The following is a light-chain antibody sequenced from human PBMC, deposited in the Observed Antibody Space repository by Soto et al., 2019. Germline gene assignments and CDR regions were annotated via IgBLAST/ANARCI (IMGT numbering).Light chain of an antibody. Sequence: EIVLTQSPATLSLSPGERATLSCRASQSVGSFLAWYQQKPGQAPRLLVYGASTRATGIPGRFSGSGSGTEFTLTISSLQSEDFAVYCCQQYYKLPWTFGQGTKVDIK. CDR1: QSVGSF. J-gene: IGKJ1*01. CDR2: GAS. CDR3: QQYYKLPWT. V-gene: IGKV3-15*01.